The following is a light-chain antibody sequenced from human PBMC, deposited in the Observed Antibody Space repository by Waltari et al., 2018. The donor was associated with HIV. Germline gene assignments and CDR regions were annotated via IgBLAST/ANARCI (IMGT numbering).Light chain of an antibody. J-gene: IGKJ3*01. V-gene: IGKV3-20*01. CDR1: QRVSVTS. CDR3: QQYGTSPVT. Sequence: EIVLTQSPGTLSLSPGERATLSCRASQRVSVTSLAWYQQRPGHAPRLLIYGASSSATGIPDRFSGSGSGTDFTLTISRLDSGDSAVYYCQQYGTSPVTFGPGT. CDR2: GAS.